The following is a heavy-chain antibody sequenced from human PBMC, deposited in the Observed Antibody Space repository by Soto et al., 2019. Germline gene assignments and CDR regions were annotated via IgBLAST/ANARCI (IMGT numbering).Heavy chain of an antibody. D-gene: IGHD6-13*01. V-gene: IGHV3-23*01. CDR2: FSDGGSNT. Sequence: PGGSLRLSCAASGFSFSSYAMTWVRQAPGKGLECVSAFSDGGSNTYYTDSVKGRFTISRDNSKNTLFLQMNSLRAEDTAVYCCGILYSSSWYTGYYFDSWGQGTLVTVSS. CDR3: GILYSSSWYTGYYFDS. CDR1: GFSFSSYA. J-gene: IGHJ4*02.